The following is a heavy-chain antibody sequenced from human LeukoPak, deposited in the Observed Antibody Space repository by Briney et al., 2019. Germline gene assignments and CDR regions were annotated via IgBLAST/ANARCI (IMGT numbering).Heavy chain of an antibody. D-gene: IGHD4-23*01. CDR1: GGSISSGGYY. J-gene: IGHJ4*02. V-gene: IGHV4-31*03. CDR3: ARGRVATQVGYGGNRYYFDY. Sequence: PSETLSLTCTLSGGSISSGGYYWSWIRQHPGKGLEWIGYIDYSGSTYYNPSLKSRVTISVDTSKNQFSLKLSSVTAADTAVYYCARGRVATQVGYGGNRYYFDYWGQGTLVTVSS. CDR2: IDYSGST.